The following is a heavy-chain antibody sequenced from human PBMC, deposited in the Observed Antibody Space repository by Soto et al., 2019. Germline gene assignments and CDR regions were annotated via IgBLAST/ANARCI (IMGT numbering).Heavy chain of an antibody. Sequence: QVQLVESGGGVVQPGRSLRLSCAASGFTFSDYGMHWVRQAPGKGLEWVSVISYDGINKYYADSVKGRFTISRDNSKNTLYLQMNSVRAEDMAVYYCAKSVYNWNDGFFDNWGQGTLVTVAS. V-gene: IGHV3-30*18. CDR1: GFTFSDYG. CDR3: AKSVYNWNDGFFDN. D-gene: IGHD1-1*01. J-gene: IGHJ4*02. CDR2: ISYDGINK.